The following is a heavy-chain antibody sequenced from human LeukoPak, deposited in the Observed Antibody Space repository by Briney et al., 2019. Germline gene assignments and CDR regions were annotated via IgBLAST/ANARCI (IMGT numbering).Heavy chain of an antibody. Sequence: SETLSLTCTVSGGPISSSSYYWGWIHQPPGKGLEWIGSIYYSGSTNYNPSLKSRVTISVDTSKNQFSLKLSSVTAADTAVYYCARPDPFGVASDAFDIWGQGTMVTVSS. J-gene: IGHJ3*02. CDR2: IYYSGST. CDR1: GGPISSSSYY. CDR3: ARPDPFGVASDAFDI. V-gene: IGHV4-39*07. D-gene: IGHD3-3*01.